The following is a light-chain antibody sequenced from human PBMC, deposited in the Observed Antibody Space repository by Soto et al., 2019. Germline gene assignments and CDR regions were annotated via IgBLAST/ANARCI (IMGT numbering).Light chain of an antibody. CDR1: QSVSSK. V-gene: IGKV3-15*01. CDR3: QHYNDWPPTWT. Sequence: EIVMTQPPATLSVSPGERATLSCRASQSVSSKLAWYQQKPGQAPRVLIYSASTRATGIPARFSGSGSGTEFTLTISSLQSEDFAVYYCQHYNDWPPTWTFGQGTRVEIK. J-gene: IGKJ1*01. CDR2: SAS.